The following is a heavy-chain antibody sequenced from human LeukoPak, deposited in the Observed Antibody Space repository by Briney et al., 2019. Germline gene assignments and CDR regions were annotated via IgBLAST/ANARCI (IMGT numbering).Heavy chain of an antibody. Sequence: GGSLRLSCAASGFTFSSYAMHWVRQAPGKGLEYVSAISSIGGSTYYANSVKGRFTISRDNSKNTLYLQMGSLRAEDMAVYYCARGGAAAERGAFDYWGQGTLVTVSS. CDR1: GFTFSSYA. D-gene: IGHD6-13*01. CDR3: ARGGAAAERGAFDY. V-gene: IGHV3-64*01. J-gene: IGHJ4*02. CDR2: ISSIGGST.